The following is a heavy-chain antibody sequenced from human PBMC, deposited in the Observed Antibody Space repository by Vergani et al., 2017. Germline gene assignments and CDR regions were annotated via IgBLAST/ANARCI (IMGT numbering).Heavy chain of an antibody. CDR3: ARGGGYSYGYVDY. D-gene: IGHD5-18*01. Sequence: QVQLQESGPGLVKPSETLSLTCTVSGGSISSYYWSWIRQPPGKGLEWIGYIYYSGSTNYHPSLKSRVTISVDTSKNQFSLKLSSVTAADTAVYYCARGGGYSYGYVDYWGQGTLVTVSS. CDR1: GGSISSYY. CDR2: IYYSGST. V-gene: IGHV4-59*01. J-gene: IGHJ4*02.